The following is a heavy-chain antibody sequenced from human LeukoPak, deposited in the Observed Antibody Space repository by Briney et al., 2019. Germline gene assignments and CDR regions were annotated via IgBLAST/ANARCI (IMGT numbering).Heavy chain of an antibody. V-gene: IGHV3-7*01. J-gene: IGHJ6*03. CDR1: GFTFSSYW. CDR3: ARGAWDHPMAYYYYMDV. CDR2: IKQDGSEK. D-gene: IGHD1-26*01. Sequence: PGGSLRLSCAASGFTFSSYWMSWVRQAPGKGLEWVANIKQDGSEKYYVDSVKGRFTISSDNAKNSLYLQMNSLRAEDTAVYYCARGAWDHPMAYYYYMDVWGKGTTVTVSS.